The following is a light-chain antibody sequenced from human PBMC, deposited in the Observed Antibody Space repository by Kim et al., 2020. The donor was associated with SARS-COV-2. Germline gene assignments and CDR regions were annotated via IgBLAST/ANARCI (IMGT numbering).Light chain of an antibody. CDR1: QGISSY. V-gene: IGKV1-8*01. Sequence: AIRMTQSPSSFSASTGDRVTITCRASQGISSYLAWYQQKPGKAPKLLIYAASTLQSGVPSRFSGSGSGTDFILTISCLQSEDFATYYCQQYYSYPPWTFGQGTKVDIK. CDR2: AAS. CDR3: QQYYSYPPWT. J-gene: IGKJ1*01.